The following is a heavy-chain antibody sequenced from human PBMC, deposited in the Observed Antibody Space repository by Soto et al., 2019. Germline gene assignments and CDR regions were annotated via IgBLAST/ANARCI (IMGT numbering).Heavy chain of an antibody. D-gene: IGHD1-1*01. CDR1: ENTFSTYL. CDR2: HNGYNGQT. J-gene: IGHJ5*02. Sequence: ASVKVSCKASENTFSTYLVHWVRQVHGQGLEWMGWHNGYNGQTEYSQKFQGRVTITRDTSAKTAYLELRSLTSEDTAVYYCAGPHDRAGLGTWCQGTLVTVSS. V-gene: IGHV1-3*01. CDR3: AGPHDRAGLGT.